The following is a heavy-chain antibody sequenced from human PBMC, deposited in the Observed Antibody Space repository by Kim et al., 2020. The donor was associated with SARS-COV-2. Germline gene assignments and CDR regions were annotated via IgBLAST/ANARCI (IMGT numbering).Heavy chain of an antibody. J-gene: IGHJ3*02. D-gene: IGHD4-17*01. Sequence: YAQKFQGRVTMTRDTSTSTVYMELSSLRSEDTAVYYCARGDGASSDAFDIWGQGTVVTVSS. CDR3: ARGDGASSDAFDI. V-gene: IGHV1-46*01.